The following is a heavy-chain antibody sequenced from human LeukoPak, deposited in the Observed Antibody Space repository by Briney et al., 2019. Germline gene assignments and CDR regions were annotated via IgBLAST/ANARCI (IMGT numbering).Heavy chain of an antibody. CDR1: GSTFGSYE. D-gene: IGHD3-10*02. V-gene: IGHV3-48*03. CDR2: ISSSGSTI. CDR3: AELGITMIGGV. J-gene: IGHJ6*04. Sequence: GGSLRLSCAASGSTFGSYEMNWVRQAPGKGLEWVSYISSSGSTIYYADSVKGRFTISRDNAKNSLYLQMNSLRAEDTAVYYCAELGITMIGGVWGKGTTVTISS.